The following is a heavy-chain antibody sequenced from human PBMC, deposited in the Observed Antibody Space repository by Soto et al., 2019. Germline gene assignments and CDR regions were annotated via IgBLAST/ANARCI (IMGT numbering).Heavy chain of an antibody. CDR1: GFTFGLYW. J-gene: IGHJ3*02. V-gene: IGHV3-7*01. CDR2: INQDGRER. Sequence: GGSLRLSCATSGFTFGLYWMSWVRQAPGKGLEWVANINQDGRERNYVDSVKGRFSISRDDAEKSHHLQMNSLRAEDTAVYYCAKEGSGSYGAYAFDIWGRGTMVTVSS. D-gene: IGHD3-10*01. CDR3: AKEGSGSYGAYAFDI.